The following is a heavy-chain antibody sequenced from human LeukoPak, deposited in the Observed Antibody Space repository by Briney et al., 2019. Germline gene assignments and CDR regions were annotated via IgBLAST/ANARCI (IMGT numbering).Heavy chain of an antibody. J-gene: IGHJ3*02. D-gene: IGHD2-15*01. V-gene: IGHV3-7*01. CDR1: GFTFSRYC. Sequence: PGGSLRLSCAAPGFTFSRYCMSWVRQAPGKGLEWVANIEQDGSEKYYVDSVKGRFSISRDNAKHSLYLQMNSLRAEDTAVYYCAREFCSGANCYPMGAFDMWGQGTMVTVSS. CDR3: AREFCSGANCYPMGAFDM. CDR2: IEQDGSEK.